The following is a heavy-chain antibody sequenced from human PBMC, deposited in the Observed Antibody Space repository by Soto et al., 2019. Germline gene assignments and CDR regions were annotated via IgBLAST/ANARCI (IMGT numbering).Heavy chain of an antibody. V-gene: IGHV1-18*01. J-gene: IGHJ6*02. CDR3: AMVEVYVTPSPQDV. D-gene: IGHD2-15*01. CDR1: GYTFTRYG. Sequence: QVQLVQSGAEVKNPGASVKVSCKASGYTFTRYGIGWARQAPGQGLEWMGWINTYNGNTNYAQNVQGRVTLTTDTSTSTAYMELRSLRSNDTAIYYCAMVEVYVTPSPQDVWGQGTTVSVSS. CDR2: INTYNGNT.